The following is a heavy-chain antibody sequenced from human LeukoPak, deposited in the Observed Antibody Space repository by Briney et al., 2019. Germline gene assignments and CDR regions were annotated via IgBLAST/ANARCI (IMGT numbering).Heavy chain of an antibody. CDR2: INHSGST. V-gene: IGHV4-34*01. CDR3: ARGFYGSSPAIDAPTGAYYYYMDV. CDR1: GASTDRRVSTNSYY. Sequence: SETLSLTCTVSGASTDRRVSTNSYYWSWIRQFPGKGLEWIGEINHSGSTNYNPSLKSRVTISVDTSKNQFSLKLSSVTAADTAVYYCARGFYGSSPAIDAPTGAYYYYMDVWGKGTTVTVSS. J-gene: IGHJ6*03. D-gene: IGHD3-10*01.